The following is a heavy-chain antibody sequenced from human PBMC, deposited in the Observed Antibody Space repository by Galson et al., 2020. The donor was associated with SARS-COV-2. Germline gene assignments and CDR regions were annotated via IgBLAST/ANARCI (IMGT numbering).Heavy chain of an antibody. D-gene: IGHD2-2*01. V-gene: IGHV1-8*01. CDR2: MNPNSGNT. Sequence: ASVKVSCKASGYTFTSYDINWVRQATGQGLEWMGWMNPNSGNTNYAHKFQGRVTMTRNTSISTAYMELSSLRSEDTAVYYCARGRRICVEYRLLLGHYYYYYMDVWGTGTTVTVSS. CDR3: ARGRRICVEYRLLLGHYYYYYMDV. CDR1: GYTFTSYD. J-gene: IGHJ6*03.